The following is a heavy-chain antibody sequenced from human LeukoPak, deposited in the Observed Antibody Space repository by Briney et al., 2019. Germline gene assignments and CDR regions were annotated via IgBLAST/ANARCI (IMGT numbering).Heavy chain of an antibody. J-gene: IGHJ4*02. CDR2: ISSSSSYI. V-gene: IGHV3-21*01. CDR1: GFTFSSYS. D-gene: IGHD4-17*01. CDR3: ARDISPYGDHYFDH. Sequence: SGGSLRLSCAASGFTFSSYSMNWVRQAPGKGLEWVSSISSSSSYIYYADSVKGRFTISRDNAKNSLYLQMNSLRVEDTAVYYCARDISPYGDHYFDHWGQGTLVTVSS.